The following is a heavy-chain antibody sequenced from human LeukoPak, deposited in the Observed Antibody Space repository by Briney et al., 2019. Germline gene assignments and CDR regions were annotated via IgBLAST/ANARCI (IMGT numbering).Heavy chain of an antibody. V-gene: IGHV3-7*01. J-gene: IGHJ4*02. CDR3: ARITFGGVIVKPKKSYYFDY. Sequence: GGSLRLSCAASGFTFSSYWTSWVRQAPGKGLEWVANIKQDGSEKYYVDSVKGRFTISRDNAKNSLYLQMNSLRAEDTAVYYCARITFGGVIVKPKKSYYFDYWGQGTLVTVSS. CDR2: IKQDGSEK. CDR1: GFTFSSYW. D-gene: IGHD3-16*02.